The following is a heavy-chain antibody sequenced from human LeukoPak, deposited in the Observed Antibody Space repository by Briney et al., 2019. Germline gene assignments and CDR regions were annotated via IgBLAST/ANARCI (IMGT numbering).Heavy chain of an antibody. CDR1: GGSISSYY. J-gene: IGHJ5*02. CDR3: ASTTSSGWVGSWLDP. V-gene: IGHV4-59*01. Sequence: SETLSLTCTVSGGSISSYYWSWIRQPPGKGLEWIGYIYYSGSTNYNPSLKSRVTISVDTSKNQFSLKLSSVTAADTAVYYCASTTSSGWVGSWLDPWGQGTLVTVSS. D-gene: IGHD6-19*01. CDR2: IYYSGST.